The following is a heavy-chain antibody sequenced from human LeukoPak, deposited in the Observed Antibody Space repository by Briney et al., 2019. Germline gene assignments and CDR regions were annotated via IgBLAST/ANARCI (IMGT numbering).Heavy chain of an antibody. J-gene: IGHJ4*02. CDR3: ATSSRGDRYFDY. V-gene: IGHV4-39*01. Sequence: SETLSLTCTVSGGSISSSSYYWGWIRQPPGKGLEWIGSIYYSGSTYYNPSLKSRVTISVDTSKNQFSLKLSSVTAADTAVYYCATSSRGDRYFDYCGQGTLVTVSS. D-gene: IGHD2-21*02. CDR2: IYYSGST. CDR1: GGSISSSSYY.